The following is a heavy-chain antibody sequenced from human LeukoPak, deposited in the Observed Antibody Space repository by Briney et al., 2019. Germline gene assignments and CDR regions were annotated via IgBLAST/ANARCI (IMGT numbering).Heavy chain of an antibody. Sequence: GGSLRLSCAASGFSFTNYAMSWVRQAPARGPEWVSVIYSGGRTYYPDSVKRRFPISRHNSNNTLYLQTNSLRAEHTAVYYCAIADTYYYYGMDVWGQGTTVTVSS. J-gene: IGHJ6*02. CDR3: AIADTYYYYGMDV. V-gene: IGHV3-66*01. CDR1: GFSFTNYA. D-gene: IGHD3-16*02. CDR2: IYSGGRT.